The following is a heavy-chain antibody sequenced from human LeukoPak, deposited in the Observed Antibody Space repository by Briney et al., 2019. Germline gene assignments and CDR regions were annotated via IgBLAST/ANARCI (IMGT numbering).Heavy chain of an antibody. J-gene: IGHJ4*02. Sequence: ASVKVSCKAYGYTLTNYYIHWVRQAPGQGLEWMGWINPNRPATNYAVKFKDRVIMTSDTSTSTAYMELNRLTSDDTAVYYCARDERYDSSGYPFDYWGQGTLVTVSS. V-gene: IGHV1-2*02. CDR3: ARDERYDSSGYPFDY. CDR2: INPNRPAT. D-gene: IGHD3-22*01. CDR1: GYTLTNYY.